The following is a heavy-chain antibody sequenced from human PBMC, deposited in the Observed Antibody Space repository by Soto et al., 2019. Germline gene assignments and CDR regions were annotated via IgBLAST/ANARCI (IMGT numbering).Heavy chain of an antibody. CDR3: AREDDSSGGYFQH. Sequence: QLQLQESGSGLVKPSQTLSLTCAVSGGSIGSGGYSWSWIRQPPGKGLEWIGYIYHSGTTYYNPALKRRVTISVDMSKNQFSLKLNSVTAADTAVYYCAREDDSSGGYFQHWGQGTLVTVSS. V-gene: IGHV4-30-2*01. CDR2: IYHSGTT. CDR1: GGSIGSGGYS. D-gene: IGHD6-19*01. J-gene: IGHJ1*01.